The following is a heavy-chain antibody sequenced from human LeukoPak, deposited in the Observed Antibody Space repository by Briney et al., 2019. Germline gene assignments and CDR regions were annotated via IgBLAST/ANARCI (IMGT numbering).Heavy chain of an antibody. J-gene: IGHJ5*02. Sequence: GSVKVSCKASGYTFTTYGISWVRQAPGQGLEWMGWISAYNGNTNFAQKLQGRVTMTTDTSTSTAYMQLRSLRSDDTAVYYCARTLSRSYPENWFDPWGQGTLVTVSS. D-gene: IGHD1-26*01. CDR1: GYTFTTYG. CDR3: ARTLSRSYPENWFDP. CDR2: ISAYNGNT. V-gene: IGHV1-18*01.